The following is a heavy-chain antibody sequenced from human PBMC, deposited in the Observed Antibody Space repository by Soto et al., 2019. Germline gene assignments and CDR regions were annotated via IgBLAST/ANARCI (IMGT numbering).Heavy chain of an antibody. CDR2: INPSGGST. CDR3: ARGGPYYDFWSGYYGYYYGMDV. CDR1: GYTFTSYY. Sequence: GASVKVSCKASGYTFTSYYMHWVRQAPGQGLEWMGIINPSGGSTSYAQKFQGRVTMTRDTSTSTVYMELSSLRSEDTAVYYCARGGPYYDFWSGYYGYYYGMDVWGQGTTVTVSS. J-gene: IGHJ6*02. D-gene: IGHD3-3*01. V-gene: IGHV1-46*01.